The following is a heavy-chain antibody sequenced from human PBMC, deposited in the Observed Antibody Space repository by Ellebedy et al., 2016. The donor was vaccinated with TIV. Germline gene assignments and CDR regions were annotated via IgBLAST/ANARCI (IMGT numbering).Heavy chain of an antibody. CDR3: ARERATWIQLWLRQDYYDGMDV. Sequence: AASVKVSCKASGYTFTGYYMHWARQAPGQGLEWMGWLNPNSGGTNYAQKFQGWVTMTRDTSISTAYIELSRLRSDDTAVYYCARERATWIQLWLRQDYYDGMDVWGQGTTVTVSS. CDR1: GYTFTGYY. CDR2: LNPNSGGT. V-gene: IGHV1-2*04. D-gene: IGHD5-18*01. J-gene: IGHJ6*02.